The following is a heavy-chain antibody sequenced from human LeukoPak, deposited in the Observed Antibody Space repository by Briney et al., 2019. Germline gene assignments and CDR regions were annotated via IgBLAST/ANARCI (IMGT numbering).Heavy chain of an antibody. CDR2: ISSDGSDK. D-gene: IGHD3-22*01. Sequence: GRSLRLSCAASGFTFSSYGMHWVRQAPGQGLEWVAAISSDGSDKKYADSVKGRFSISRDNSRNTLSLQMNTLRTEDTAVYYCAKDVYDSSAYYYDYWGQGTLVTVSS. CDR3: AKDVYDSSAYYYDY. CDR1: GFTFSSYG. J-gene: IGHJ4*02. V-gene: IGHV3-30*18.